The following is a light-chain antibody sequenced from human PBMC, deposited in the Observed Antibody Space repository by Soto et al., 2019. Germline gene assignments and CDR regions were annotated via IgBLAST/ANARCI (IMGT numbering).Light chain of an antibody. CDR1: QSVSNY. CDR3: QQYVSSPIT. V-gene: IGKV3-20*01. CDR2: GAS. J-gene: IGKJ5*01. Sequence: EFVLSQSPATLYVSPGARATLSCRASQSVSNYLAWYHQKPGQAPRPLIYGASTRPTGIPARFSGSGSGTDFTLTISRLEPEDFAVYYCQQYVSSPITFGQGTRLDIK.